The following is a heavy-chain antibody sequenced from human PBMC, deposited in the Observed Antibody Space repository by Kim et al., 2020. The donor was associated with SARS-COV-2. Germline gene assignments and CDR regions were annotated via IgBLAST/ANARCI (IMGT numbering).Heavy chain of an antibody. CDR2: LYARGIM. CDR3: ARTSGGMIDY. D-gene: IGHD3-10*01. J-gene: IGHJ4*02. CDR1: GFTVSTNY. V-gene: IGHV3-53*01. Sequence: GGSLRLSCAVSGFTVSTNYMSWVRQAPGKGLEWVSILYARGIMFYPDNLKGRFTISRDDYTNTVLLQVNNLSPEDTAMYYCARTSGGMIDYWGQGTLVTVSS.